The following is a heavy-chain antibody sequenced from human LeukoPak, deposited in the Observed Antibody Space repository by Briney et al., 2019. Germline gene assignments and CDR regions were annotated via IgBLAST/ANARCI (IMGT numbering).Heavy chain of an antibody. V-gene: IGHV4-59*01. D-gene: IGHD2-21*02. J-gene: IGHJ4*02. Sequence: SETLSLTCTVSGGSISNYYWSWIRQPPGKGLEWIGYTYYSGSTNYNPSLKSRVTISVDTSKNQSSLKLSSVTAADTAVYYCARTYCGGDCYYRYWGQGTLVTVSS. CDR1: GGSISNYY. CDR3: ARTYCGGDCYYRY. CDR2: TYYSGST.